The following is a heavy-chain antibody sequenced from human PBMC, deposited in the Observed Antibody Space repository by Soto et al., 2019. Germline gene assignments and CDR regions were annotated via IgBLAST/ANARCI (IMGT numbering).Heavy chain of an antibody. CDR2: VYWDDSK. CDR1: GISLSTTGEA. D-gene: IGHD3-10*01. J-gene: IGHJ4*02. Sequence: QITLKESGPTLVNPTQTLTLTCTFSGISLSTTGEAVGWIRQPPGKALEWLALVYWDDSKRYSPSLKSRLTITKDTSHNQVVLTMTNMDPVDTGTYYCAHIRGYWGQGTLVTVSS. V-gene: IGHV2-5*02. CDR3: AHIRGY.